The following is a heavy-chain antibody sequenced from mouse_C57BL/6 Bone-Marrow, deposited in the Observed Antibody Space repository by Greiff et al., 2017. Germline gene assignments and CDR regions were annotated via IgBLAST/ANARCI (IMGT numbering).Heavy chain of an antibody. CDR2: IDPSDSYT. Sequence: QVQLQQPGAELVMPGASVKLSCKASGYTFTSYWMHWVKQRPGQGLEWIGEIDPSDSYTNYNQKFKGKSTLTVDKSSSTAYMQLSSLTSEDSAVYYCALYPDAMDYWGQGTSVTVSS. V-gene: IGHV1-69*01. CDR1: GYTFTSYW. CDR3: ALYPDAMDY. J-gene: IGHJ4*01. D-gene: IGHD2-1*01.